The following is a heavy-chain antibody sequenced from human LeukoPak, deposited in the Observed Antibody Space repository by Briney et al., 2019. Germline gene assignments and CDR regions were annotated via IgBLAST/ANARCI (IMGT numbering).Heavy chain of an antibody. CDR1: GYTLTELS. V-gene: IGHV1-24*01. CDR2: FDPEDGET. J-gene: IGHJ4*02. CDR3: ARIGHDYDILTGYTDYFDY. D-gene: IGHD3-9*01. Sequence: ASVKVSCKVSGYTLTELSMHWVRQAPGKGLEWMGGFDPEDGETIYAQKFQGRVTITRDTSASTAYMELSSLRSEDTAVYYCARIGHDYDILTGYTDYFDYWGQGTLVTVSS.